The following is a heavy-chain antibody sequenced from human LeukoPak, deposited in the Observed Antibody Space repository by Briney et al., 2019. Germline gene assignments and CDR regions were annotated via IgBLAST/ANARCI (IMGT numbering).Heavy chain of an antibody. CDR2: INPNSGGT. J-gene: IGHJ5*02. V-gene: IGHV1-2*02. D-gene: IGHD2-2*01. CDR1: GYTFTGYY. CDR3: ARDPDYCSSTSCYGASGYNWFDP. Sequence: ASVKVSCKASGYTFTGYYMHWVRQAPGQGLEWMGWINPNSGGTNYAQKFQGRVTMTRDTSISTAYMELSRLRSDDTAVYYCARDPDYCSSTSCYGASGYNWFDPWGQGTLVTVSS.